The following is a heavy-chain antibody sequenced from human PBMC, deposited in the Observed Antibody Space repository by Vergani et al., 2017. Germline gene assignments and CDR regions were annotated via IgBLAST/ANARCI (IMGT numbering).Heavy chain of an antibody. CDR1: GGSISSSSYY. CDR3: ARHGGGVAVIDY. Sequence: QLQLQESGPGLVKPSETLSLTCTVSGGSISSSSYYWGWIRQPPGKGLEWIGSIYYSGSTYYNPSLKSRVTISGDTSKNQFSLKLSSVTAADTAVYYCARHGGGVAVIDYWGQGTLVTVSS. CDR2: IYYSGST. D-gene: IGHD3-3*01. V-gene: IGHV4-39*01. J-gene: IGHJ4*02.